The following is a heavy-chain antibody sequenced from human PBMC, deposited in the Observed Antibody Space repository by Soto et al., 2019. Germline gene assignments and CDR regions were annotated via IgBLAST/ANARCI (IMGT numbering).Heavy chain of an antibody. Sequence: PSQTLSLTCAISGDSVSSYSVVWNWIRQSPSGGLEWLGRTYYRSKCYSEYAISVQSRITVNADNAKNSLFLQMNSLRAEDTAVYYCARSGVRGVINYWGQGTLVTVSS. J-gene: IGHJ4*02. V-gene: IGHV6-1*01. D-gene: IGHD3-10*01. CDR3: ARSGVRGVINY. CDR2: TYYRSKCYS. CDR1: GDSVSSYSVV.